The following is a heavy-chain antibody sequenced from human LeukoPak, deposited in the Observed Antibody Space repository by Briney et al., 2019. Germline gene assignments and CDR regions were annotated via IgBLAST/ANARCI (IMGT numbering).Heavy chain of an antibody. V-gene: IGHV1-18*01. Sequence: ASVKVSCKASGGTFSSYAISWVRRVPGQSLEWMGWINTFNGDTNYAQRLQGRVTMTTDTSTNTAYMELRSLRSDDTAVYYCARDPRFIAAAGTNNWFDPWGQGTLVTVSS. J-gene: IGHJ5*02. CDR2: INTFNGDT. CDR1: GGTFSSYA. D-gene: IGHD6-13*01. CDR3: ARDPRFIAAAGTNNWFDP.